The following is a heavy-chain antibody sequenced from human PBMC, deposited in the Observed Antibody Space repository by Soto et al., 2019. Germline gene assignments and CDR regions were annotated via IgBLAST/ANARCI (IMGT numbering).Heavy chain of an antibody. CDR3: ARASWISYFDY. D-gene: IGHD2-2*03. CDR1: GGSFSGYY. V-gene: IGHV4-34*01. CDR2: INNSGST. J-gene: IGHJ4*02. Sequence: QVQLQQWGAGLLKPSETLSLTCAVYGGSFSGYYWSWIRQPPGKGLEWIGEINNSGSTNYNPSLKRRVTISVDTYKNQFSLKLSSVTAADTAVYYCARASWISYFDYWGQGTLVTVSS.